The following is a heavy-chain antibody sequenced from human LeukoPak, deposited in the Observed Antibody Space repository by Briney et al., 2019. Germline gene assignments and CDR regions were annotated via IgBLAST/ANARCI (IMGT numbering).Heavy chain of an antibody. CDR3: ARDRRASYMDV. CDR2: IWYDGSNK. J-gene: IGHJ6*02. D-gene: IGHD2-21*01. V-gene: IGHV3-33*01. Sequence: GGSLRLSCAASGFTFSSHGMHWVRQAPGKGLEWVAVIWYDGSNKYYVDSVKGRFTISRDNSKNTLYLQMNSLRAEDTAVYYCARDRRASYMDVWRQGTTVTVSS. CDR1: GFTFSSHG.